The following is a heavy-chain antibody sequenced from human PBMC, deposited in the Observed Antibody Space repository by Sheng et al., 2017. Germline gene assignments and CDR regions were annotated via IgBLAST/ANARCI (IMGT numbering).Heavy chain of an antibody. CDR2: IQTRTDGYIT. CDR3: ARWTSGSPDY. Sequence: PGGSLRLSCEASGFTFSAHYMDWVRQAPGKGLEVVARIQTRTDGYITQYAASVRGRFTISRDDSKKSLYLQMNGLKTEDTAVYYCARWTSGSPDYWGRGTLVTVSS. J-gene: IGHJ4*02. D-gene: IGHD1-26*01. CDR1: GFTFSAHY. V-gene: IGHV3-72*01.